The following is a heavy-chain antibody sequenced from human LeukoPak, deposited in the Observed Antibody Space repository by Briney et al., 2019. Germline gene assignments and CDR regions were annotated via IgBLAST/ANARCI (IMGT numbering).Heavy chain of an antibody. V-gene: IGHV4-59*11. CDR1: GGSIGGHF. J-gene: IGHJ4*02. Sequence: KPSETLSLTCTVSGGSIGGHFWNWLRQPPGKGLEWIGNIYYRGNTNYNPSLKSRVTLSVDTFNNQFSLRLTSMTAADTAVYYCARGGGYGVYWGQGTLVTVSS. CDR3: ARGGGYGVY. D-gene: IGHD3-16*01. CDR2: IYYRGNT.